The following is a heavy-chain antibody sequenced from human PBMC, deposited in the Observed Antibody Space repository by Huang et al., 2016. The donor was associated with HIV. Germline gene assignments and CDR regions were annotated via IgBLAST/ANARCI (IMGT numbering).Heavy chain of an antibody. CDR2: SIPMFGTP. CDR3: ARGQLGSYGDYDVLY. J-gene: IGHJ4*02. CDR1: GGTFSKYA. Sequence: QVQLVQSGAEVKTPGSSVKVSCKASGGTFSKYAISWVRQAPGQGLEWMGGSIPMFGTPNYARNVQGRVTITADDSTSTTYVEVSSLRSEDTALYYCARGQLGSYGDYDVLYWGQGTLVTVSS. V-gene: IGHV1-69*13. D-gene: IGHD4-17*01.